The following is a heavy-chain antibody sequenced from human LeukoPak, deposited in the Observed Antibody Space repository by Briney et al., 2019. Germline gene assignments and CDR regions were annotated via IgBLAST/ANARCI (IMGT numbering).Heavy chain of an antibody. CDR2: INHSGST. CDR1: GGSFSGYY. CDR3: ARGESTYYYDSSGYRSLHYMDV. Sequence: SKTLSLTCAVYGGSFSGYYWSWIRQPPGKGLEWIGEINHSGSTNYNPSLKSRATISVDTSKNQFSLKLSSVTAADTAVYYCARGESTYYYDSSGYRSLHYMDVWGKGTTVTVSS. J-gene: IGHJ6*03. D-gene: IGHD3-22*01. V-gene: IGHV4-34*01.